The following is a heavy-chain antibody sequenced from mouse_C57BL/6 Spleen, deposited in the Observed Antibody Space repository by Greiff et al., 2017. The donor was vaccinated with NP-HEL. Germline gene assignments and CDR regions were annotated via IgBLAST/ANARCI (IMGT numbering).Heavy chain of an antibody. Sequence: EVQVVESGGGLVKPGGSLKLSCAASGFTFSSYTMSWVRQTPEKRLEWVATISGGGGNTYYPDSVKGRFTISRDNAKNTLYLQMSSLRSEDTALYYCARHYYGSSYEGFAYWGQGTLVTVSA. CDR2: ISGGGGNT. CDR3: ARHYYGSSYEGFAY. CDR1: GFTFSSYT. V-gene: IGHV5-9*01. J-gene: IGHJ3*01. D-gene: IGHD1-1*01.